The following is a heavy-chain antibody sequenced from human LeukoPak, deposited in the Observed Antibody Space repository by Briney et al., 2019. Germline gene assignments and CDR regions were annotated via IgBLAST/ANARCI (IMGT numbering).Heavy chain of an antibody. CDR3: ARLDGSGSYPPYFDY. CDR1: GYSFTSYW. Sequence: GESLKISCKGSGYSFTSYWIGWVRQTPGKGLEWMGIIYPGDSDTRYSPSFQGQVPISADKSISTAYLQWSSLKASDTAMYYCARLDGSGSYPPYFDYWGQGTLVTVSS. V-gene: IGHV5-51*01. J-gene: IGHJ4*02. D-gene: IGHD1-26*01. CDR2: IYPGDSDT.